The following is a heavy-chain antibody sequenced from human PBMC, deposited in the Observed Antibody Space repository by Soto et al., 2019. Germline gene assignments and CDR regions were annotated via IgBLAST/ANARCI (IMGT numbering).Heavy chain of an antibody. CDR3: AKLSCTSSTCYFPGWFDP. CDR1: GDSISGGASF. CDR2: VYYSGSS. J-gene: IGHJ5*02. V-gene: IGHV4-31*03. D-gene: IGHD2-2*01. Sequence: QVQLQESGPGLVKPSETLSLTCTVSGDSISGGASFWSWIRQPPGKGLEWIANVYYSGSSYYNPSLKSRLTISVDTTKNQFSLQLKSMTAADTAVYYCAKLSCTSSTCYFPGWFDPWGQGPLVTVSS.